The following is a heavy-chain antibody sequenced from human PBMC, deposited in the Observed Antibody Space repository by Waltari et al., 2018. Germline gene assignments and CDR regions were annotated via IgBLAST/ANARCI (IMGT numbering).Heavy chain of an antibody. J-gene: IGHJ4*02. Sequence: QVQLPESGPGLVKPSATLSVTCTVSGDSTRRNYYWGWIRQPPGTGREWIGTMWHGGSTYYTPSLKSRVSISTDTSKNQFSLKLNSVTAADTAVYYCARNSSGWSFDSWGQGTLVTVSS. CDR3: ARNSSGWSFDS. V-gene: IGHV4-38-2*02. D-gene: IGHD6-19*01. CDR2: MWHGGST. CDR1: GDSTRRNYY.